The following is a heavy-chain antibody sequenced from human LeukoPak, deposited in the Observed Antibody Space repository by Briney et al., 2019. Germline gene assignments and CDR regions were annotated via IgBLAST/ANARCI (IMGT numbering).Heavy chain of an antibody. D-gene: IGHD3-22*01. Sequence: SETLSLTCAVYGGSFSGYYWSWIRQPPGKGLEWIGEINHSGSTNYNPSLKSRVTISVDTSKNQFSLTLSSVTAADTAVYYCARGQRRPRMTVVVLFDYWGQGTLVTVSS. CDR3: ARGQRRPRMTVVVLFDY. CDR2: INHSGST. CDR1: GGSFSGYY. J-gene: IGHJ4*02. V-gene: IGHV4-34*01.